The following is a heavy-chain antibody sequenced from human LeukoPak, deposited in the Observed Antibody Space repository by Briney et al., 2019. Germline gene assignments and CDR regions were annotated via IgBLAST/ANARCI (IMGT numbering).Heavy chain of an antibody. D-gene: IGHD4-17*01. CDR1: GFNFSSYW. CDR3: ARPTTVTMDDAFNI. CDR2: IKQDGSER. V-gene: IGHV3-7*04. Sequence: GGSLRLSCAAAGFNFSSYWMTWVRQAPGKGLEWVANIKQDGSERYYVDSVKGRFTISRDNAKNSLYLQMNSLRAVDTAVYFCARPTTVTMDDAFNIWGLGTMVTVSS. J-gene: IGHJ3*02.